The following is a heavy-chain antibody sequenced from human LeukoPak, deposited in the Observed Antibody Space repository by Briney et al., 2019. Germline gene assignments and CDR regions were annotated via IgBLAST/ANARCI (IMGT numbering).Heavy chain of an antibody. CDR3: AKDSPSGIVAHYYYYMDV. V-gene: IGHV3-74*01. D-gene: IGHD2-15*01. CDR2: INSDGSTT. CDR1: GFTFSTYW. Sequence: PGGSLGLSCAASGFTFSTYWMHWVRQVPGKGLVWVSRINSDGSTTNYADAVKGRFTISRDNAKNTLYLEMNSLRAEDTAVYYCAKDSPSGIVAHYYYYMDVSGKGTTVTVSS. J-gene: IGHJ6*03.